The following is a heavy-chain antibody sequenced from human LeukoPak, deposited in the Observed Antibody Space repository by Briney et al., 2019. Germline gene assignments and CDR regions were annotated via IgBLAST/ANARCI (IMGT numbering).Heavy chain of an antibody. J-gene: IGHJ3*02. CDR2: MYYSGST. D-gene: IGHD3-16*01. CDR3: AGGFNIDAFDI. CDR1: GGSIIGSNYY. Sequence: SETLSLTCSVSGGSIIGSNYYWGWIRQPPGKGLEWIGCMYYSGSTYYSPSLKSRVTVSGDTSKNQLSLKLTSVTAADTAVYFCAGGFNIDAFDIWGQGTMFIVSS. V-gene: IGHV4-39*01.